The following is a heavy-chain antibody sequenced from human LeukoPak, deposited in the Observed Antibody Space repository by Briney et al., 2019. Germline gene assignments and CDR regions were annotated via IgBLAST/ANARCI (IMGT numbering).Heavy chain of an antibody. V-gene: IGHV4-39*07. CDR3: ARVEEGYGSGRRENYYYYYMDV. CDR1: GGSISSSSYY. Sequence: SETLSLTCTVSGGSISSSSYYWGWIRQPPGKGLEWIGSIYYSGSTYYNPSLKSRVTISVDTSKNQFSLKLSSVTAADTAVYYCARVEEGYGSGRRENYYYYYMDVWGKGTTVTISS. CDR2: IYYSGST. D-gene: IGHD3-10*01. J-gene: IGHJ6*03.